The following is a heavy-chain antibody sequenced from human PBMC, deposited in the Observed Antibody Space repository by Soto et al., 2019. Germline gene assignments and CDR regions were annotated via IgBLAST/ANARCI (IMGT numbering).Heavy chain of an antibody. Sequence: ESGGGLVQPGGSLRLSCAASGFTFNNYAMGWVRQAPGKGLEWVSAITGSGSDTYYLDSVKGRFTISRDNSKNTLFLQVNSLRAEDTAIYYCAKLGSSAWSPHYYFDYWGQGTLVTVSS. D-gene: IGHD3-10*01. V-gene: IGHV3-23*01. J-gene: IGHJ4*02. CDR2: ITGSGSDT. CDR3: AKLGSSAWSPHYYFDY. CDR1: GFTFNNYA.